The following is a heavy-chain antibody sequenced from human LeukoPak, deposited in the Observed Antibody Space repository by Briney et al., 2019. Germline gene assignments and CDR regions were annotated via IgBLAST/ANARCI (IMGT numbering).Heavy chain of an antibody. J-gene: IGHJ4*02. CDR1: W. CDR3: XXXXXGXXRXY. V-gene: IGHV3-7*01. Sequence: WMXWXRQAPGXXXXWVANIKDDGSDKYYVDSVKGRFTISRDNAKNXLYLQMNSLRDDDTAVYYCXXXXXGXXRXYWGQGXLXTVSS. CDR2: IKDDGSDK.